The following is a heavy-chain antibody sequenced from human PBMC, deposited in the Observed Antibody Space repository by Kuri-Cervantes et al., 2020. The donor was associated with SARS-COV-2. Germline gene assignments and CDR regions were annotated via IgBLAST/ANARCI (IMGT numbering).Heavy chain of an antibody. D-gene: IGHD2-2*01. Sequence: GESLKISCEVSGFLFSASAIHWVRQASGKGLEWVAVISYDGSNKYYADSVKGRFTISRDNSKNTLYLQMNSLRAEDTAVYYCARGPPEYQLLNTAFDIWGQGTMVTVSS. CDR1: GFLFSASA. CDR3: ARGPPEYQLLNTAFDI. CDR2: ISYDGSNK. J-gene: IGHJ3*02. V-gene: IGHV3-30-3*01.